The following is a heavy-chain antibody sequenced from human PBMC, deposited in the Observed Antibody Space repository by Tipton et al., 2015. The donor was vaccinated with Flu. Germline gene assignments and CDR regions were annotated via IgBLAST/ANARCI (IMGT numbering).Heavy chain of an antibody. D-gene: IGHD4-17*01. V-gene: IGHV4-31*03. Sequence: TLSLTCTVSGGPISSGGDYWSWIRQHPGKGLEWIGHIYYIGTTYYNPSLKSRVTISMDTSKDHFSLKLSSVTAADTAVYYCARMEWTVTTPRYSDLWGRGTLVTVSS. CDR1: GGPISSGGDY. CDR2: IYYIGTT. J-gene: IGHJ2*01. CDR3: ARMEWTVTTPRYSDL.